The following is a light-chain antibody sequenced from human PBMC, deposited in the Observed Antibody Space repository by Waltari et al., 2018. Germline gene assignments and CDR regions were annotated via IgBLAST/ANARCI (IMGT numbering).Light chain of an antibody. J-gene: IGLJ2*01. CDR3: SSYTSSSTLDVV. CDR1: SSDVGAYNY. CDR2: DVS. Sequence: QSALTQPASVSGSPGQSITISCTGTSSDVGAYNYVSWYQQHPGKAPKLMIYDVSNRPSGVSNRFFGSKSGNTASLTISGLQAEDEADYYCSSYTSSSTLDVVFGGGTKLTVL. V-gene: IGLV2-14*01.